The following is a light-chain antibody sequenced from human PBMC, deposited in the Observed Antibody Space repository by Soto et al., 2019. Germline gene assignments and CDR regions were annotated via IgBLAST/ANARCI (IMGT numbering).Light chain of an antibody. CDR3: CSYAGSSTRV. CDR2: EGS. Sequence: QSALTQPASVSGSPGQSVTISCTGPRSDIGDSNFISWYQHSPGKAPRLLIYEGSKRPSGVSNRFSGSKSGNTASLTISGLQAEDEADYYCCSYAGSSTRVFGGRTKVTVL. CDR1: RSDIGDSNF. V-gene: IGLV2-23*01. J-gene: IGLJ2*01.